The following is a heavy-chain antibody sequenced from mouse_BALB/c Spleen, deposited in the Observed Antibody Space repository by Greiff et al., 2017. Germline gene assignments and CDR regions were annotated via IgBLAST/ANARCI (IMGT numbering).Heavy chain of an antibody. Sequence: LQQPGSELVRPGASVKLSCKASGYTFTSYWMHWVKQRHGQGLEWIGNIYPGSGSTNYDEKFKSKGTLTVDKSSSTAYMQLSSPTSEDSAVYYCARGAYWGQGTLVTVSA. V-gene: IGHV1S22*01. CDR1: GYTFTSYW. J-gene: IGHJ3*01. CDR2: IYPGSGST. CDR3: ARGAY.